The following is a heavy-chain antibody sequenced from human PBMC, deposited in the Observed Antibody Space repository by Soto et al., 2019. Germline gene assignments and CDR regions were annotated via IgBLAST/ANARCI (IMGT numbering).Heavy chain of an antibody. CDR2: ISAYNGNT. CDR3: ARDRRGNYYDSSGYRDPNAFDI. V-gene: IGHV1-18*04. D-gene: IGHD3-22*01. CDR1: GYTFTGYG. J-gene: IGHJ3*02. Sequence: ASVKVSCKASGYTFTGYGISWVRQAPGQGLEWMGWISAYNGNTNYAQKLQGRVTMTTDTSTSTAYMELRSLRSDDTAVYYCARDRRGNYYDSSGYRDPNAFDIWGQGTMVTVSS.